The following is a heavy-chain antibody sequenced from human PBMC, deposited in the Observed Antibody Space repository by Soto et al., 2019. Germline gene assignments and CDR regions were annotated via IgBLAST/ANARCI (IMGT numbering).Heavy chain of an antibody. V-gene: IGHV3-21*01. Sequence: EVQLVESGGGLVKPGWSLRLSCAASGLTFSSYSMNWVRQAPGKGLEWVSAIGSSSNYIYYGELVKGRFTISRDNAKNSLYLQMNSLRAEDTAVYYCGRKGDGGYGCMDVWGQGTTVTVSS. J-gene: IGHJ6*02. CDR3: GRKGDGGYGCMDV. CDR2: IGSSSNYI. D-gene: IGHD4-17*01. CDR1: GLTFSSYS.